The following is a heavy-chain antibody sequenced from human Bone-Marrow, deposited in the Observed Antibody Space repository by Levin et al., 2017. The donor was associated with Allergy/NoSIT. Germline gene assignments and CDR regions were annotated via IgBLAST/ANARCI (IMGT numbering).Heavy chain of an antibody. CDR1: GFTFSSYS. D-gene: IGHD6-13*01. J-gene: IGHJ3*02. CDR3: ARVSHHSSDAFDI. V-gene: IGHV3-21*01. Sequence: GGSLRLSCAASGFTFSSYSMNWVRQAPGKGLEWVSSISSSSSYIYYADSVKGRFTISRDNAKNSLYLQMNSLRAEDTAVYYCARVSHHSSDAFDIWGQGTMVTVSS. CDR2: ISSSSSYI.